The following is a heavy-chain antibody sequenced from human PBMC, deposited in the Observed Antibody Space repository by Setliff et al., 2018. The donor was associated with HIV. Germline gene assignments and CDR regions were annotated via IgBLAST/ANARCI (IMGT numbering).Heavy chain of an antibody. J-gene: IGHJ1*01. CDR3: ARDSEEWELLVYFQH. D-gene: IGHD1-26*01. CDR1: GYTFTNYY. V-gene: IGHV1-46*01. CDR2: ISPGGGST. Sequence: GASVKVSCKASGYTFTNYYIHWVRQAPGQGLEWMGIISPGGGSTNYAPNFQGRVTMTRDTSTSTVYMELSSLRSEDTAVYYCARDSEEWELLVYFQHWGQGTLVTVSS.